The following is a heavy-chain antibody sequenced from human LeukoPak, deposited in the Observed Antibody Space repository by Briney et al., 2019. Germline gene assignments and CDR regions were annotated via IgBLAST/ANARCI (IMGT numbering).Heavy chain of an antibody. J-gene: IGHJ4*02. CDR2: IYHSGST. Sequence: SETLSLTCAVSGGSISSSNRWSWVRQPPGKGLEWIGEIYHSGSTNYNPSLKSRVTISVDKSKNQFSLKLSSVTAADTAVYYCEEFGDYYDSSGYRDYWGQGTLVTVSS. CDR3: EEFGDYYDSSGYRDY. V-gene: IGHV4-4*02. D-gene: IGHD3-22*01. CDR1: GGSISSSNR.